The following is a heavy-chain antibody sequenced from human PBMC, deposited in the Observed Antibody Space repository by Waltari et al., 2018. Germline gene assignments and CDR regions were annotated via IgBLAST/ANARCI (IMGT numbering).Heavy chain of an antibody. J-gene: IGHJ4*02. CDR2: RNEDGSEK. V-gene: IGHV3-7*01. CDR1: GFSFSSYW. Sequence: EVQLVESGGGLVQPGGSLRLSCAASGFSFSSYWMTWVRQAPGKGREWVASRNEDGSEKQYVDSVKGRFTIARDNAKNSLYLQMNSLRADDTAVYYCARDSTRRFDYWGQGTLVTVSS. D-gene: IGHD6-6*01. CDR3: ARDSTRRFDY.